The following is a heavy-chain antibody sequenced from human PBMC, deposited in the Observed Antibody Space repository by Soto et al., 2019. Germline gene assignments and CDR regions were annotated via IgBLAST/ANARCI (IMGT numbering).Heavy chain of an antibody. CDR1: GGSISSYY. V-gene: IGHV4-59*08. D-gene: IGHD1-26*01. Sequence: SETLSLTCTVSGGSISSYYWSWIRQPPGKGLEWIGYIYYSGSTNYNPSLKSRVTISVDTSKNQFSLKLSSVTAADTAVYYCARQWELYNWFDPWGQGTLVTVSS. J-gene: IGHJ5*02. CDR3: ARQWELYNWFDP. CDR2: IYYSGST.